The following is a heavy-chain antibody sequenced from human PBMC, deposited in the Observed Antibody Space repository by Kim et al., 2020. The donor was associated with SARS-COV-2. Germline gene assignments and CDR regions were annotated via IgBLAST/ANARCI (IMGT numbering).Heavy chain of an antibody. CDR3: ARGTQLGIPFVFDS. J-gene: IGHJ5*01. D-gene: IGHD1-1*01. CDR1: GDSISSGRHY. CDR2: IYRGGST. V-gene: IGHV4-61*02. Sequence: SETLSLTCTVSGDSISSGRHYWNWIRQPAGKRLEWIGRIYRGGSTNYNPSLKSRVAMSVDPSENQFSLKVTSVTAADTAVYYCARGTQLGIPFVFDSWGKGILVTVSS.